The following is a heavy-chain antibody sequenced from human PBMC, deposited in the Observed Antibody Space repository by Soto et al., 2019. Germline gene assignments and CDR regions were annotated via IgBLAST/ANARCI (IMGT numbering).Heavy chain of an antibody. V-gene: IGHV4-59*08. CDR1: GGSIDNYY. CDR3: ARLSRGAAAGFDY. J-gene: IGHJ4*02. Sequence: SETLSLTCSVSGGSIDNYYWSWIRQPPGKGLEWIGYIFFRGYTNYNPSLKGRVNISVVTSNNQFSLRLTSMISADTAVSYCARLSRGAAAGFDYWGLGALVTVSS. D-gene: IGHD6-13*01. CDR2: IFFRGYT.